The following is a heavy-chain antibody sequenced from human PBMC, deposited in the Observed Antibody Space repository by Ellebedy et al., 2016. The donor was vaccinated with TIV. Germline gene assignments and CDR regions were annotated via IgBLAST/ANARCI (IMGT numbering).Heavy chain of an antibody. CDR1: GFTFTPYA. CDR2: ISGSSLTI. Sequence: GGSLRLSCAASGFTFTPYAMNWVRQAPGKGLEWISYISGSSLTIYYPDSVTGRFTISRDNAKNSQYLQMRSLTAEDTAVYYCARDMAWGNERVNDALDIWGQGTMVTVSA. J-gene: IGHJ3*02. CDR3: ARDMAWGNERVNDALDI. D-gene: IGHD7-27*01. V-gene: IGHV3-48*04.